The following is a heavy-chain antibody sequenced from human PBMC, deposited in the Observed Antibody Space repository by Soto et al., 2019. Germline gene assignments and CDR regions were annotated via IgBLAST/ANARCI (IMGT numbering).Heavy chain of an antibody. CDR3: ARHSTDDSNHQYYYGMDV. CDR1: GYSFTSYW. D-gene: IGHD4-4*01. V-gene: IGHV5-51*01. J-gene: IGHJ6*02. Sequence: PGESLKISCKGSGYSFTSYWIGWVRQMPGKGLEWMGIIYPGDSNTRYSPSFQGQVTISADRSISTAYLQWSSLKASDTAMYYCARHSTDDSNHQYYYGMDVWGQGTTVTVSS. CDR2: IYPGDSNT.